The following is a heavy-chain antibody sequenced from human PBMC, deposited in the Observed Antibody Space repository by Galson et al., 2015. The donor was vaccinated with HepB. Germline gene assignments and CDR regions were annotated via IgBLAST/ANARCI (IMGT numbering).Heavy chain of an antibody. CDR3: ARAPHPAAIRSLLY. D-gene: IGHD2-2*02. V-gene: IGHV3-21*01. J-gene: IGHJ4*02. CDR1: GFTFSSYS. Sequence: SLRLSCAASGFTFSSYSMNWVRQAPGKGLEWVSSISSSSSYIYYADSVKGRFTISRDNAKNSLYLQMNSLRAEDTAVYYCARAPHPAAIRSLLYWGQGTLVTVSS. CDR2: ISSSSSYI.